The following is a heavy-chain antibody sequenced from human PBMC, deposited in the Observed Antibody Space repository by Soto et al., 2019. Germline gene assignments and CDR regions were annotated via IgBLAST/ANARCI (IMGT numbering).Heavy chain of an antibody. Sequence: SETLSLTCTVSGGSISSGGSSWSWICQHPGKGLEWIGYIYYSGSTYYNPSLKSRVTISVDTSKNQFSLKLGSVAAADTAVYYCAREFRGYCSGGSCYSRGYYYYGMDVWGQGTTVT. D-gene: IGHD2-15*01. J-gene: IGHJ6*02. CDR1: GGSISSGGSS. CDR2: IYYSGST. V-gene: IGHV4-31*03. CDR3: AREFRGYCSGGSCYSRGYYYYGMDV.